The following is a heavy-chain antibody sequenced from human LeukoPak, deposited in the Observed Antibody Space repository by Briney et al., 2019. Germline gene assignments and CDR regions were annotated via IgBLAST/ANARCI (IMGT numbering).Heavy chain of an antibody. CDR1: GGSISSYY. CDR3: AGRLWRRDGYNLSAFDI. V-gene: IGHV4-59*01. J-gene: IGHJ3*02. CDR2: IYYSGST. D-gene: IGHD5-24*01. Sequence: PSETLSLTCTVSGGSISSYYWNWIRQPPGKGPEWIGYIYYSGSTNYNPSLKSRVTISVDTSKNQFSLKLSSVTAADTAVYYCAGRLWRRDGYNLSAFDIWGQGTMVTVSS.